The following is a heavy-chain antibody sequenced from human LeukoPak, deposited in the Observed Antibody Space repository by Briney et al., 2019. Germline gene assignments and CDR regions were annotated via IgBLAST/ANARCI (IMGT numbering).Heavy chain of an antibody. V-gene: IGHV3-43*02. CDR1: GFTFDDYA. Sequence: GGSLRLSCAASGFTFDDYAMHWVRQAPGKGLEWVSLISADGGSAFSADSVKGRFSISRDNSKNSLYLQMDSLRSEDTAMYYCAKESGKFDYWGQGTLVVVSS. CDR3: AKESGKFDY. J-gene: IGHJ4*02. CDR2: ISADGGSA.